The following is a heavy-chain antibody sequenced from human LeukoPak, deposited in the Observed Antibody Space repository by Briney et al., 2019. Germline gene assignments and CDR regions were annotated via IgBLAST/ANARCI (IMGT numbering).Heavy chain of an antibody. J-gene: IGHJ4*02. Sequence: GGSLRLSCAASGFTVSSNYMSWVRQAPGKGLEWVSVIYSGGSTHYADSVKGRFTISRDNSKNTLYLQMNSLRAEDTAVYYCAGDRLWFGEYYFDYWGQGTLVTVSS. CDR2: IYSGGST. D-gene: IGHD3-10*01. CDR1: GFTVSSNY. V-gene: IGHV3-66*02. CDR3: AGDRLWFGEYYFDY.